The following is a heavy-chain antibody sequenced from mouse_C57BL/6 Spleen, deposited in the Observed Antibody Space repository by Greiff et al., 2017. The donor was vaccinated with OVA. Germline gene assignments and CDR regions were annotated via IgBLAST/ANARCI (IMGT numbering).Heavy chain of an antibody. CDR3: ARSRDYGRDY. J-gene: IGHJ4*01. Sequence: EVQLQQSGPELVKPGASVKISCKASGYTFTDYYMNWVKQSHGKSLEWIGDINPNNGGTSYNQKFKGKATLTVDKSSSTAYVELRSLTSEDSAVYYCARSRDYGRDYWGRGTSVTVSS. CDR2: INPNNGGT. D-gene: IGHD1-1*01. CDR1: GYTFTDYY. V-gene: IGHV1-26*01.